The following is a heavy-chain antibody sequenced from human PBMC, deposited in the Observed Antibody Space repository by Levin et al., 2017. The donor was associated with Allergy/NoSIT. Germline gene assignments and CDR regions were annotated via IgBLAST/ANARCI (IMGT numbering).Heavy chain of an antibody. J-gene: IGHJ6*02. Sequence: ASVKVSCKASGYVFTAYYIHWVRQAPGQGLEWVGWINPNSGGTGSAEKFQGRVTMTTDPSINTVYVELSGLTSDDTAFYYCEREEGWGYHYGMDGWGQGTTVTVS. D-gene: IGHD3-16*02. CDR3: EREEGWGYHYGMDG. V-gene: IGHV1-2*02. CDR1: GYVFTAYY. CDR2: INPNSGGT.